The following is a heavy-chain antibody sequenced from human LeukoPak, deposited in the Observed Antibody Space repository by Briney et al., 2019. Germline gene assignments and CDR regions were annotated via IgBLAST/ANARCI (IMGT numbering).Heavy chain of an antibody. J-gene: IGHJ5*02. D-gene: IGHD3-10*01. CDR1: GCTFISYA. Sequence: SVKVSCKASGCTFISYAISWVRQAPGQGLEWMGGIIPIFGTANYAQKFQGRVTITADESTSTAYMELSSLRSEDTAVYYCARAMVRGYNWFDPWGQGTLVTVSS. CDR2: IIPIFGTA. CDR3: ARAMVRGYNWFDP. V-gene: IGHV1-69*13.